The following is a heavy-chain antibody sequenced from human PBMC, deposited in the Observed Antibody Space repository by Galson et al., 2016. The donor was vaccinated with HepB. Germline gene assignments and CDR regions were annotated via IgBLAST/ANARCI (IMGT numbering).Heavy chain of an antibody. V-gene: IGHV3-23*01. Sequence: SLSLSCAASGLTFRSYAFSWLRQAPGKGLEWVSVSASGDITYYAHSVKGRFTISRDKSKNTLFLNMISLRAEDTASYYCASHLGGSSLDPFDIWGRGTMVTVSS. CDR3: ASHLGGSSLDPFDI. J-gene: IGHJ3*02. CDR1: GLTFRSYA. D-gene: IGHD3-16*01. CDR2: SASGDIT.